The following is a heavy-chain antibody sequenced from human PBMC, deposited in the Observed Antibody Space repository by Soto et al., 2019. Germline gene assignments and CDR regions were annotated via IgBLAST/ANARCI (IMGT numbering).Heavy chain of an antibody. CDR1: GFTFSSYS. CDR3: ARDGEAVAGTGFDP. D-gene: IGHD6-19*01. CDR2: ISSSSSYI. J-gene: IGHJ5*02. Sequence: EVQLVESEGGLVKPGGSLRLSCAASGFTFSSYSMNWVRQAPGKGLEWVSSISSSSSYIYYADSVKGRFTISRDNAKNSLYLQMNSLRAQDTAVYYCARDGEAVAGTGFDPWGQGTLVTVSS. V-gene: IGHV3-21*01.